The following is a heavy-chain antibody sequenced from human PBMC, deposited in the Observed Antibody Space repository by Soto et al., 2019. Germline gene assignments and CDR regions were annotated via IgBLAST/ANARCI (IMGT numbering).Heavy chain of an antibody. Sequence: PSETLSLTCTVSVGSFTSGDFFWTWIRQPPGKGLEWIGHIYYIGSTNYNPSLKSRVTISVDKSKNQFSLKLSSVTAADTAVYYCARVPSVRGVLRGFEFDPWGQGTLVTVSS. CDR3: ARVPSVRGVLRGFEFDP. D-gene: IGHD3-10*02. J-gene: IGHJ5*02. CDR2: IYYIGST. V-gene: IGHV4-61*08. CDR1: VGSFTSGDFF.